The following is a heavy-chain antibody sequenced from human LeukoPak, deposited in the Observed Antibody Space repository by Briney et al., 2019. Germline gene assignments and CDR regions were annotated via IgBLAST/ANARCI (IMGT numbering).Heavy chain of an antibody. CDR1: GFTFSSYS. J-gene: IGHJ4*02. Sequence: GGSLRLSCAASGFTFSSYSMNCVRQAPGEGLEWVSSISSSSSYIYYADSVKGRFTISRDNAKNSLYLQMNSLRAEDTAVYYCARGPESSGWYYFDYWGQGTLVTVSS. D-gene: IGHD6-19*01. CDR3: ARGPESSGWYYFDY. CDR2: ISSSSSYI. V-gene: IGHV3-21*01.